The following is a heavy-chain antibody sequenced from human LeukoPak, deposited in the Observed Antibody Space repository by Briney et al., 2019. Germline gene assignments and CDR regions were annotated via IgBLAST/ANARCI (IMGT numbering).Heavy chain of an antibody. J-gene: IGHJ4*02. CDR2: INHSGST. D-gene: IGHD1-7*01. CDR1: GGSFSGYY. V-gene: IGHV4-34*01. Sequence: PSETLSLTCAVYGGSFSGYYWSWIRQPPGKGLEWIGEINHSGSTNYNPSLKSRVTISVDTSKNQFSLKLSSVTVADTAVYYCARGRELELQYYFDYWGQGTLVTVSS. CDR3: ARGRELELQYYFDY.